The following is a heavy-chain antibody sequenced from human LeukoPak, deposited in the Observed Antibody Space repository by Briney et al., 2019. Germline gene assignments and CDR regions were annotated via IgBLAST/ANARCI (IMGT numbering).Heavy chain of an antibody. J-gene: IGHJ4*02. D-gene: IGHD4-17*01. V-gene: IGHV4-34*01. Sequence: GSLRLSCAASGFTFSSYGMHWVRQAPGKGLEWIGEINHSGSTNYNPSLKSRVTISVDTSKNQFSLKLSSVTAADTAVYYRARGGYGDYDRDYFDYWGQGTLVTVSS. CDR2: INHSGST. CDR1: GFTFSSYG. CDR3: ARGGYGDYDRDYFDY.